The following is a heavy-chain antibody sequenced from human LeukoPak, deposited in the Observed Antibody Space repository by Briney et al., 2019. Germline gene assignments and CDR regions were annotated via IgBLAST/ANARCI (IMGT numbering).Heavy chain of an antibody. CDR1: GYTFTSYG. CDR3: ARDGSLTAGYYDSSGYYNY. J-gene: IGHJ4*02. Sequence: ASVKLSCKASGYTFTSYGISSVRQAPGQRLGSMGWISAYNGNTNYAQKLQGRVTMTTDTSTSTAYLELRSLRSDDTGVYYCARDGSLTAGYYDSSGYYNYWGQGNLVTVSS. D-gene: IGHD3-22*01. V-gene: IGHV1-18*01. CDR2: ISAYNGNT.